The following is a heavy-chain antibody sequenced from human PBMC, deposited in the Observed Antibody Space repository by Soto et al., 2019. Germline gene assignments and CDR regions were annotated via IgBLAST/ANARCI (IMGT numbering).Heavy chain of an antibody. Sequence: QVQLVQSGAEVKKPGASVKVSCKASGYTFTSYGITWVRQAPGQGLEWMGSISAYNGNTNYAQKLQGRVTMTTDTSTSTAYMELRSLRSDDTAVYYCATSGYSSGWAFETGLNDYWGQGTLVTVSS. CDR3: ATSGYSSGWAFETGLNDY. D-gene: IGHD6-19*01. J-gene: IGHJ4*02. CDR2: ISAYNGNT. CDR1: GYTFTSYG. V-gene: IGHV1-18*01.